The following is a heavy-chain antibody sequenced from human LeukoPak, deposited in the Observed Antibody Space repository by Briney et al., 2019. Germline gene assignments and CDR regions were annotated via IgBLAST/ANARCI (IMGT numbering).Heavy chain of an antibody. Sequence: PGGSLRLSCAASGFTFSSYAMHWVRQAPGKGLEWVAVISYDGSNKYYADSVKGRFTISRDNSKNTLYLQMNSLRAEDTAVYYCAREESIAAAGIHSRYWGQGTLVAVSS. CDR3: AREESIAAAGIHSRY. V-gene: IGHV3-30-3*01. D-gene: IGHD6-13*01. CDR2: ISYDGSNK. CDR1: GFTFSSYA. J-gene: IGHJ4*02.